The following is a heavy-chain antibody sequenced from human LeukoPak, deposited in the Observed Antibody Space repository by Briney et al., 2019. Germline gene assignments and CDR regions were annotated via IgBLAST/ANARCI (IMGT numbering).Heavy chain of an antibody. J-gene: IGHJ6*03. CDR3: AKSGSRNYYYYMDV. Sequence: GGSLRLSCAASGFTFSSYAMSWVRQAPGKGLEWVSAISGSGGSTYYADSVKGRFTISRDNSKNTLYLQMNSLRAEDTAVYYCAKSGSRNYYYYMDVWGKGTTVTVSS. V-gene: IGHV3-23*01. CDR2: ISGSGGST. D-gene: IGHD2-15*01. CDR1: GFTFSSYA.